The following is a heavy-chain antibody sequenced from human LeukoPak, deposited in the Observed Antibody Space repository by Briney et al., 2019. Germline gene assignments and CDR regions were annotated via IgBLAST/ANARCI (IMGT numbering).Heavy chain of an antibody. CDR3: ARLVGSSWYHEVLLGRDY. CDR2: FSYSGST. Sequence: SETLSLTCNVSGVSISSSSYYWGWIRQPPGKGLEWLGSFSYSGSTYYKPSLKSRVTISVDTSKNQFSLKLSSMTAADTAVYYCARLVGSSWYHEVLLGRDYWGQGTLVTVSS. D-gene: IGHD6-13*01. J-gene: IGHJ4*02. CDR1: GVSISSSSYY. V-gene: IGHV4-39*01.